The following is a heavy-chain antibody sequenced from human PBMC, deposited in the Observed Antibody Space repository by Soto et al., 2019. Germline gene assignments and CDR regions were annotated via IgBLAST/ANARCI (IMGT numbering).Heavy chain of an antibody. J-gene: IGHJ6*02. V-gene: IGHV3-9*01. D-gene: IGHD3-10*01. Sequence: VQLEESGGGVVQPGRSLRLSCAASGFTFSSYAMHWVRQAPGKGLEWVSGISWNSGSIGYADSVKGRFTISRDNAKNSLYLQMNSLRAEDTALYYCAKDITYGSGSYHGMDVWGQGTTVTVSS. CDR3: AKDITYGSGSYHGMDV. CDR2: ISWNSGSI. CDR1: GFTFSSYA.